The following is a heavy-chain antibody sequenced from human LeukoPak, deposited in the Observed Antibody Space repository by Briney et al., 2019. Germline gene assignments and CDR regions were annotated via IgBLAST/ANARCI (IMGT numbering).Heavy chain of an antibody. D-gene: IGHD7-27*01. V-gene: IGHV3-30*18. CDR1: GFTFSSYW. J-gene: IGHJ4*02. CDR2: ISYDGSNK. Sequence: GGSLRLSCVASGFTFSSYWMTWVRQAPGKGLEWVAVISYDGSNKYYADSVKGRFTISRDNSKNTLYLQMNSLRAEDTAVYYCAKGGEAPLGWGQGTLVTVSS. CDR3: AKGGEAPLG.